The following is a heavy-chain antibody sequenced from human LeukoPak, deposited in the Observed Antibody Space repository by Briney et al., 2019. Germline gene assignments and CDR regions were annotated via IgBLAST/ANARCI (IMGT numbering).Heavy chain of an antibody. Sequence: GGSLRLSCAASGFTVGRNYMSWVRQAPGKGLECVSVIYSGDSTYYADSVKGRFTISRDNSKNTLYLQMNSLRAEDTAVYYCARVSNFDWLLSRNWFDPWGQGTLVTVSS. D-gene: IGHD3-9*01. J-gene: IGHJ5*02. V-gene: IGHV3-53*01. CDR2: IYSGDST. CDR1: GFTVGRNY. CDR3: ARVSNFDWLLSRNWFDP.